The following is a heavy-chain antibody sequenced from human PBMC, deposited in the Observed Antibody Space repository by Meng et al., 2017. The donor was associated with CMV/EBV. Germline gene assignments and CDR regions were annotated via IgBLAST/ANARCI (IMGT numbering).Heavy chain of an antibody. Sequence: GESLKISCAASGFTFSSYSMNWVRQAPGKGLEWVSYISSSSSTIYYADSVKGRFTISRDNAKNSLYLQMNSLRAEDTAVYYCARAVGETAVPAAASYFDLWGRGTLVTVSS. CDR1: GFTFSSYS. V-gene: IGHV3-48*04. CDR2: ISSSSSTI. J-gene: IGHJ2*01. D-gene: IGHD2-2*01. CDR3: ARAVGETAVPAAASYFDL.